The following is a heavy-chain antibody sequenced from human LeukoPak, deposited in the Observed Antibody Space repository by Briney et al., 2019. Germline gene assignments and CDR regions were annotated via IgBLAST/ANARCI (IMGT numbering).Heavy chain of an antibody. CDR3: ARAPDVLKFFDY. CDR1: GFTFSSYA. V-gene: IGHV3-23*01. CDR2: ISGSGGST. Sequence: GGSLRLSCAASGFTFSSYAMSWVRQAPGKGLEWVSAISGSGGSTYYADSVKGRFTISRDNAKNSLYLQMNSLRAEDTAVYYCARAPDVLKFFDYWGQGTLVTVSS. J-gene: IGHJ4*02.